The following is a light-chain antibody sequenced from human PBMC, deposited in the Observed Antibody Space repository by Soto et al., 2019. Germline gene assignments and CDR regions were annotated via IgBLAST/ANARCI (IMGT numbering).Light chain of an antibody. CDR2: DAS. J-gene: IGKJ5*01. CDR3: QQRSNWPPNIT. CDR1: QSVSSY. Sequence: EIVLTQSPATLSLSPGERATLYCRASQSVSSYLACYQQKPGQAPRLLIYDASNRATGIPARFSGSGSGTDFTLTISSLEPEDFAVYYCQQRSNWPPNITFGQGTRLEIK. V-gene: IGKV3-11*01.